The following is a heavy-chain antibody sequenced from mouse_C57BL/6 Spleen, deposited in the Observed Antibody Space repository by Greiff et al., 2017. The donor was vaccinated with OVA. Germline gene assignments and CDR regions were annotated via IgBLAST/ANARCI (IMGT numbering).Heavy chain of an antibody. CDR3: ARSGTGTRYFDY. D-gene: IGHD4-1*01. Sequence: VQLVESGPELVKPGASVKISCKASGYAFSSSWMNWVKQRPGKGLEWIGRIYPGDGDTNYNGKFKGKATLTADKSSSTAYMQLSSLTSEDSAVYFCARSGTGTRYFDYWGQGTTLTVSS. J-gene: IGHJ2*01. CDR1: GYAFSSSW. CDR2: IYPGDGDT. V-gene: IGHV1-82*01.